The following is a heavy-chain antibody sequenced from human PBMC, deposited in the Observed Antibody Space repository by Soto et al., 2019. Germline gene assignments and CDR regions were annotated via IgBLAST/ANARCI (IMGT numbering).Heavy chain of an antibody. D-gene: IGHD3-16*01. CDR2: IIPTFGTA. CDR1: GGTFSSYA. Sequence: GASVKVSCKASGGTFSSYAISWVRQAPGQGLEWMGGIIPTFGTANYAQKFQGRVTITADESTSTAYMELSSLRSEDTAVYYCARLTGVFRLVLDYWGQGTQVTVSS. J-gene: IGHJ4*02. V-gene: IGHV1-69*13. CDR3: ARLTGVFRLVLDY.